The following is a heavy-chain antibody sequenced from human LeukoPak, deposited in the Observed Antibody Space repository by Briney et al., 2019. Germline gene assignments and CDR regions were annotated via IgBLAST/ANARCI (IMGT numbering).Heavy chain of an antibody. CDR3: ASHPKSGTTPQPVPVRFDP. J-gene: IGHJ5*02. CDR2: ISGSGGST. Sequence: PGGSLRLSCAASGFTFSSYAMSWVRQAPGKGLEWVSAISGSGGSTYYADSVKGRFTISRDNSKNTLYLQMNSLRAEDTAVYYCASHPKSGTTPQPVPVRFDPWGQGTLVTVSS. D-gene: IGHD1-1*01. V-gene: IGHV3-23*01. CDR1: GFTFSSYA.